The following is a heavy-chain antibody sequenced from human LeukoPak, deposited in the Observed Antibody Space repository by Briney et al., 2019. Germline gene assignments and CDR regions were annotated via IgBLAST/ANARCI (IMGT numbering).Heavy chain of an antibody. V-gene: IGHV1-18*01. D-gene: IGHD6-13*01. J-gene: IGHJ5*02. CDR3: AKSPEQQLAWRGWFDP. Sequence: ASVKVSCKASGYTFTSNGITWVRQAPGQGLEWMGWINTYNGNTKYAQELQGRVSMTTDTSASTAYMELSNLRSDDTAVYYCAKSPEQQLAWRGWFDPWGQGTLVTVSS. CDR1: GYTFTSNG. CDR2: INTYNGNT.